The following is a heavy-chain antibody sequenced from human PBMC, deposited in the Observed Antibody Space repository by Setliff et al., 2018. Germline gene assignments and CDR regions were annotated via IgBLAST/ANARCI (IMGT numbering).Heavy chain of an antibody. J-gene: IGHJ5*02. D-gene: IGHD3-3*01. V-gene: IGHV4-4*07. CDR3: ARERQGGFLEWSPLDP. CDR1: GGLIYDHW. CDR2: VYSDGDT. Sequence: LSLTCSVSGGLIYDHWWTWVRQPAGEEFQWIGRVYSDGDTEYNPSLKSRVTISVDTSNNQFSLRLTSVTTADTARYFCARERQGGFLEWSPLDPWGQGILVTVSS.